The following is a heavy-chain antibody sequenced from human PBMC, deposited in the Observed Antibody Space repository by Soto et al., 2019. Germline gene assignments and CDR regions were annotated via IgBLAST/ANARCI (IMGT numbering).Heavy chain of an antibody. Sequence: GGSLRLSCAASGFTFSSYAMSWVRQAPGKGLEWVSAISGSGGSTYYADSVKGRFTISRDNSKNTLYLQMNSLRAKDTAVYYCAKDYGGYCSSTSCYIFDYWGQGTLVTVSS. J-gene: IGHJ4*02. CDR1: GFTFSSYA. CDR2: ISGSGGST. V-gene: IGHV3-23*01. CDR3: AKDYGGYCSSTSCYIFDY. D-gene: IGHD2-2*02.